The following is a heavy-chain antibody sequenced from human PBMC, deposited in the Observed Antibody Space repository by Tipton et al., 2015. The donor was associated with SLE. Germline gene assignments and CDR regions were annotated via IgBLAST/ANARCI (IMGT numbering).Heavy chain of an antibody. V-gene: IGHV4-34*01. Sequence: TLSLTCAVPGYFISSGYYWSWIRQPPGKGLEWIGEINHSGSSNSNPPLKSRVTMSVDTSKNQFSLNLTSVTAADTAVYYCARLRISGVLTGSYEYGMDVWGQGTAVTVSS. J-gene: IGHJ6*02. CDR3: ARLRISGVLTGSYEYGMDV. D-gene: IGHD3-3*01. CDR1: GYFISSGYY. CDR2: INHSGSS.